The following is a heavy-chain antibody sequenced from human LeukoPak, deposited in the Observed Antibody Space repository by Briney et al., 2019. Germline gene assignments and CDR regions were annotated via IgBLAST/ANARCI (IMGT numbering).Heavy chain of an antibody. CDR1: GGSISSYY. J-gene: IGHJ4*02. CDR2: IYNSGST. D-gene: IGHD3-10*01. V-gene: IGHV4-59*08. CDR3: ARRGGSYYKGYFDY. Sequence: PSETLSLTCTVSGGSISSYYWSWIRQPPGKGLEWIGYIYNSGSTKYNPSLKSRVTISVDTSKNQISLKLSSVTAADTAVYYCARRGGSYYKGYFDYWGQGTLVTVSS.